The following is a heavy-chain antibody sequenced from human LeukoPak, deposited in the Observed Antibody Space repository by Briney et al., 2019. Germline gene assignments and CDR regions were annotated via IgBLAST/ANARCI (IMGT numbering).Heavy chain of an antibody. Sequence: GGSLRLSCTASGFTFGDYAMSWVRQAPGKGLEWVGFIRSKAYGGTTEYAASVEGRFTISRDDSKSIAYLQMNSLKTEDTAVYYCTRVVDWNGYYYYMDVWGKGTTVTVSS. V-gene: IGHV3-49*04. D-gene: IGHD1-1*01. CDR1: GFTFGDYA. CDR3: TRVVDWNGYYYYMDV. J-gene: IGHJ6*03. CDR2: IRSKAYGGTT.